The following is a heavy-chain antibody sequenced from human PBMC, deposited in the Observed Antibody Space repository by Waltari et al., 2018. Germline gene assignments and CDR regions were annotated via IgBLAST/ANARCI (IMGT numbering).Heavy chain of an antibody. CDR2: ISYDGSNK. J-gene: IGHJ4*02. CDR3: ASRGQLVLFDY. CDR1: GSTFSSYG. V-gene: IGHV3-30*03. D-gene: IGHD6-6*01. Sequence: QVQLVESGGGVVQPGRSLRLSCAASGSTFSSYGMHWFRQAPGKGLEWVAVISYDGSNKYYADSVKGRFTISRDNSKNTLYLQMNSLRAEDTAVYYCASRGQLVLFDYWGQGTLVTVSS.